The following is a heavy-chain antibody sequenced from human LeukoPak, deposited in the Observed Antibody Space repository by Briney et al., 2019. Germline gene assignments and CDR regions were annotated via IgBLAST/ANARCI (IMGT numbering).Heavy chain of an antibody. V-gene: IGHV1-18*01. J-gene: IGHJ3*01. CDR1: GYTFISYA. CDR3: ARDSGLGLFGV. Sequence: ASVKVSCKTSGYTFISYAISWVRHAPGQGLEWMGWISTIKGDTKYAQKFQDRVSMTTDTSTSTAHLELRSLRSEDTAIYYCARDSGLGLFGVWGQGTVVTVSS. CDR2: ISTIKGDT. D-gene: IGHD3/OR15-3a*01.